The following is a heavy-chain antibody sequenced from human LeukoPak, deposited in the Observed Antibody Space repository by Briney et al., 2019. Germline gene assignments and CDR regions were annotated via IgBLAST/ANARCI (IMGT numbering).Heavy chain of an antibody. CDR2: IKSKTDGGTT. D-gene: IGHD1-1*01. Sequence: GGSLRLSCAASGFTFSNTWMSWVRQAPGKGLEWVGRIKSKTDGGTTDYAAPVKGKFTISRDDSKNTLYLQMNSLITEDTAVYYCATDKRTSGTTFVHYWGQGTLVTVSS. CDR3: ATDKRTSGTTFVHY. CDR1: GFTFSNTW. V-gene: IGHV3-15*01. J-gene: IGHJ4*02.